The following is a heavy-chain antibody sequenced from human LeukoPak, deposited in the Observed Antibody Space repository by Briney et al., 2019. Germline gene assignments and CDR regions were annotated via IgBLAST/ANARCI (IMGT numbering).Heavy chain of an antibody. Sequence: GGSLRLSCAASGFTFSSYSMNWVRQAPGKGPEWVSSISSSSSYIYYADSVKGRFTISRDNSKNTLYLQMNSLRAEDTAVYYCARDLGICSGGSCYPPVYWGQGTLVTVSS. CDR2: ISSSSSYI. J-gene: IGHJ4*02. CDR3: ARDLGICSGGSCYPPVY. CDR1: GFTFSSYS. D-gene: IGHD2-15*01. V-gene: IGHV3-21*01.